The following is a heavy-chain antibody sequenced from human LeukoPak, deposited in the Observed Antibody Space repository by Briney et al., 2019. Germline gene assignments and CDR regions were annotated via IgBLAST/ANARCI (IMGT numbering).Heavy chain of an antibody. Sequence: ASVKVSCKASGYTFTSYYVHWVRQAPGQGLEWMGIINPSGGSTSYAQKFQGRVTMTRDMSTSTVYMELSSLRSEDTAVYYCATAPVGATILGYWGQGTLVTVSS. CDR1: GYTFTSYY. CDR3: ATAPVGATILGY. D-gene: IGHD1-26*01. J-gene: IGHJ4*02. V-gene: IGHV1-46*01. CDR2: INPSGGST.